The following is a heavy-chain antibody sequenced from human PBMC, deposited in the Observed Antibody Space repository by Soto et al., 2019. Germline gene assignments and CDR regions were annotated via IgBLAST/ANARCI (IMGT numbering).Heavy chain of an antibody. D-gene: IGHD3-22*01. V-gene: IGHV4-30-2*01. CDR3: ARDKGMILDY. CDR1: GGSISSGGYS. Sequence: SGTLSLTCAVSGGSISSGGYSWSWIRQPPGKGLEWIGYIYHSGSTYYNPSLKSRVTISVDRSKNQFSLKLSSVTAADTAVYYCARDKGMILDYWGQGTLVTVSS. J-gene: IGHJ4*02. CDR2: IYHSGST.